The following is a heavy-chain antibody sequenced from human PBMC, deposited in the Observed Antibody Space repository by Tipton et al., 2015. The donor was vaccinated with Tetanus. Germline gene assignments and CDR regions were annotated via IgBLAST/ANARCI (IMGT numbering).Heavy chain of an antibody. D-gene: IGHD6-25*01. J-gene: IGHJ4*02. V-gene: IGHV3-30-3*01. CDR3: AREGLVFGPAKLSYFDF. CDR2: ISADGHKN. Sequence: SLRLSCEGSGFSFSTFWMTWVRQAPGKGLEWVAEISADGHKNYNRDSVGGRFTISRDISRDTLYLQMTNLRPDDTAIYYCAREGLVFGPAKLSYFDFWGQGTLVTVSS. CDR1: GFSFSTFW.